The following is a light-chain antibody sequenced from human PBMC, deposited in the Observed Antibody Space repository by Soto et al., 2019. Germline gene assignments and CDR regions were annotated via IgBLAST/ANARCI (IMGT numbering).Light chain of an antibody. CDR3: CSHAGSYIYV. J-gene: IGLJ1*01. V-gene: IGLV2-11*01. CDR2: DVS. CDR1: SSDVGGYNY. Sequence: ALTPPRSVSGSPGQSVTISCTGTSSDVGGYNYVSWYQQHPGKAPKLMLYDVSKRPSGVPDRFSGFKSGNTASLTISGLQAEDEADYSCCSHAGSYIYVFGTGTKLTVL.